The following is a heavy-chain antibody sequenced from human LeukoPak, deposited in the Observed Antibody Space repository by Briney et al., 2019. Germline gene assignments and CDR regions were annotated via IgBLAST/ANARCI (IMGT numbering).Heavy chain of an antibody. D-gene: IGHD2-8*02. CDR1: GDSISLSLYY. V-gene: IGHV4-4*07. Sequence: SETLSLTCSVSGDSISLSLYYWSWVRQAAGKGLEWIVRDYATGNTSYNPSLWSRLYISIDTSRNQFPLRLGSATAADTAIYYCARDRSYYSDTGADYWGQGKMVIVSS. J-gene: IGHJ4*02. CDR2: DYATGNT. CDR3: ARDRSYYSDTGADY.